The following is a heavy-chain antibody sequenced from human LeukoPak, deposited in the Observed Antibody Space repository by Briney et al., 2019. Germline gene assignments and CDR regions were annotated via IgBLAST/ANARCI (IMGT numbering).Heavy chain of an antibody. J-gene: IGHJ4*02. D-gene: IGHD3-9*01. CDR2: ISYDGSNK. V-gene: IGHV3-30*04. CDR3: ARGGSQVYNRYFDWFPFDY. Sequence: PGGSLRLSCAASGFTFNNYAMHWVRQAPGKGLEWVAVISYDGSNKYYTDSVKGRFTISRDNSKNTVYLQMKSLRPEDTTVYYCARGGSQVYNRYFDWFPFDYWGQGTLVTVSS. CDR1: GFTFNNYA.